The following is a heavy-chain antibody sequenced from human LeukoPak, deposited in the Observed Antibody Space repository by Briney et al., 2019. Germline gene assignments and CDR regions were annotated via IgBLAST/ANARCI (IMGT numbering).Heavy chain of an antibody. CDR2: ISYDGTKT. V-gene: IGHV3-30*04. Sequence: PGGSLRLSCAPSGFTFSSSNMHWVRQSPGRGLEWVALISYDGTKTYYGESVKGRFTVSRDNSKNMLFLHMNSLSAEDTAIYYCEREWFGETHWGQGARVTVSS. J-gene: IGHJ4*02. CDR1: GFTFSSSN. D-gene: IGHD3-10*01. CDR3: EREWFGETH.